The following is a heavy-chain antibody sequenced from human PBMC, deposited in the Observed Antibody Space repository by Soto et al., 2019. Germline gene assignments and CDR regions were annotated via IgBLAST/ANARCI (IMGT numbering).Heavy chain of an antibody. CDR1: GFYFNSYS. CDR3: AKSAGIAAPYWFDL. J-gene: IGHJ5*02. D-gene: IGHD6-13*01. Sequence: PGGSLRLSCVASGFYFNSYSMSWVRQAPGKGLEWVSSISGGASRTYYADSVKGRFTISRDSSRNTLYLQMNNLRAEDPAVYSSAKSAGIAAPYWFDLWGQGTPVTVSS. V-gene: IGHV3-23*01. CDR2: ISGGASRT.